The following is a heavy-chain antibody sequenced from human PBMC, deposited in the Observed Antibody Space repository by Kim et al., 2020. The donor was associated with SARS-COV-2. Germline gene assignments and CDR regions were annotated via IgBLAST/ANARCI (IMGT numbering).Heavy chain of an antibody. V-gene: IGHV3-74*01. Sequence: GGSLRLSCAASGFTFSSYWMHWVRQAPGKGLVWVSRINSDGSSTSYADSVKGRFTISRDNAKNTLYLQMNSLRAEDTAVYYCAREGITMVRGVPPPFDYWGQGTLVTVSS. CDR2: INSDGSST. CDR3: AREGITMVRGVPPPFDY. D-gene: IGHD3-10*01. CDR1: GFTFSSYW. J-gene: IGHJ4*02.